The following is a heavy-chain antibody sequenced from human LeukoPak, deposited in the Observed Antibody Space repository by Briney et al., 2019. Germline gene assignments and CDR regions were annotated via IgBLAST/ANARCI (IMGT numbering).Heavy chain of an antibody. V-gene: IGHV3-20*04. D-gene: IGHD3-9*01. J-gene: IGHJ4*02. CDR2: INGNGGST. Sequence: GGSLRLSCAASGFTFDNYGMSWVRQVPGKGLEWVSSINGNGGSTAYADSVKGRFTISRDNAKNSLYLQMNSLRAEDTAVYYCARDLFWYHNYWGQGTLVTVSS. CDR3: ARDLFWYHNY. CDR1: GFTFDNYG.